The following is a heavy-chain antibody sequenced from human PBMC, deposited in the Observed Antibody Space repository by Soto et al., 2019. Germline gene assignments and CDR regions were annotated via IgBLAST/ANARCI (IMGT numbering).Heavy chain of an antibody. CDR1: GGSISSNNW. CDR2: IFQSGST. CDR3: ARVYSGSYSDS. J-gene: IGHJ4*02. Sequence: QVQLQESGPGLVKPSGTLSLTCAVSGGSISSNNWWSWVRQPPGKGLEWIGEIFQSGSTHYSPSFKSRVTISVDKSKKYFSLNLTSVTAADTAVYYCARVYSGSYSDSWGQGTLVTVSS. D-gene: IGHD1-26*01. V-gene: IGHV4-4*02.